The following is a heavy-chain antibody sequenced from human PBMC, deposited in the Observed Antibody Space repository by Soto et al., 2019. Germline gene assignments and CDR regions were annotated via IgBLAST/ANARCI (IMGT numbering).Heavy chain of an antibody. Sequence: VGSLRLSCAASGFTFSSYAMHWVRQAPGKGLEWVAVISYDGSNKYYADSVKGRFTISRDNSKNTLYLQMNSLRAEDTAVYYCAREESSDEYDSRNYFDYWGQGTLVTVSS. CDR2: ISYDGSNK. D-gene: IGHD3-22*01. CDR3: AREESSDEYDSRNYFDY. J-gene: IGHJ4*02. V-gene: IGHV3-30-3*01. CDR1: GFTFSSYA.